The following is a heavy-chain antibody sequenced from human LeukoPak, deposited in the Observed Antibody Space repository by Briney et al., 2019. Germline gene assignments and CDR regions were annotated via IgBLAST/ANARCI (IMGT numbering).Heavy chain of an antibody. CDR3: ARERPNWGWGLDP. V-gene: IGHV1-69*13. D-gene: IGHD7-27*01. CDR1: GGTFISYA. CDR2: IIPIFGTA. J-gene: IGHJ5*02. Sequence: SVKVSCKASGGTFISYAISWVRQAPGQGLEWMGGIIPIFGTANYAQKFQGRVTITADESTSTAYMELSSLRSEDTAVYYCARERPNWGWGLDPWGQGTLVTVSS.